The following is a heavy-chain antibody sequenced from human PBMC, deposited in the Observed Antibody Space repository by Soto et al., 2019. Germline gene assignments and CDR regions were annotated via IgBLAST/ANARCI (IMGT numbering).Heavy chain of an antibody. V-gene: IGHV4-34*01. Sequence: QVQLQQWGAGLLKPSETLSLTCAVYGGSFSGYYWSWIRQPPGKGLEWIGEINHSGSTNYNPSLKSRVTLSVDTSKNQFALKLSSVTAADTAVYYCARGQYYYGSGSYSDVWVQGTTVTVSS. CDR3: ARGQYYYGSGSYSDV. D-gene: IGHD3-10*01. CDR1: GGSFSGYY. CDR2: INHSGST. J-gene: IGHJ6*02.